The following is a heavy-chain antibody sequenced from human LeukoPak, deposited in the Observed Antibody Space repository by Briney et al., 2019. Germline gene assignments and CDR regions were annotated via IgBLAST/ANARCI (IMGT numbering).Heavy chain of an antibody. V-gene: IGHV4-61*01. J-gene: IGHJ5*02. D-gene: IGHD3-22*01. Sequence: SEPLSLTCTVSGGSVSSGSYYWSWLRQPPGTGLEWIGHIYYNGSTNYNPSLKSRVTISVDTSKNQFSLKLSSVTAADTAVYYCAAYYYDSSGYVYWFDPWGQGTLVTVSS. CDR3: AAYYYDSSGYVYWFDP. CDR2: IYYNGST. CDR1: GGSVSSGSYY.